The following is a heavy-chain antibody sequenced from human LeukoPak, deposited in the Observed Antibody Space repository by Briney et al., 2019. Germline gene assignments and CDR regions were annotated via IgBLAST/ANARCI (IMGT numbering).Heavy chain of an antibody. CDR3: AKDRGVHYYGSERGLYNWFDP. V-gene: IGHV3-23*01. CDR2: ISGSGGST. D-gene: IGHD3-10*01. Sequence: GGSLRLSCAASGFTFSSYAMSWVRQAPGKGLEWVSAISGSGGSTYYTDSVKGRFTISRDNSKNTLYLQMNSLRAEDTAVYYCAKDRGVHYYGSERGLYNWFDPWGQGTLVTVSS. CDR1: GFTFSSYA. J-gene: IGHJ5*02.